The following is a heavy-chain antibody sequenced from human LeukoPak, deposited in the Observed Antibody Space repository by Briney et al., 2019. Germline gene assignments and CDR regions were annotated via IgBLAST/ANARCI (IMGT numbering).Heavy chain of an antibody. CDR3: VRDTRYVMDV. J-gene: IGHJ6*04. V-gene: IGHV4-61*02. Sequence: PSQTLSLTCTVSGASIWSGNSYRRCVRQHAGKGLGWIGRVYISGTATYHPSLKSRVPPPVDTSRTQFSLRLTSVTAADRALLSSVRDTRYVMDVWGKGTTVTVSS. CDR2: VYISGTA. CDR1: GASIWSGNSY.